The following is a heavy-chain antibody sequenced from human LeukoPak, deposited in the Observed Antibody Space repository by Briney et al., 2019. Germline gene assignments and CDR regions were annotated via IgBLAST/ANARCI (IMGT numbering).Heavy chain of an antibody. J-gene: IGHJ3*02. D-gene: IGHD2-2*01. V-gene: IGHV3-30*04. CDR3: ARDRVDQLLPFDAFDI. Sequence: GGSLRLSCAASGFTFSSYAMHWVRQAPGKGLEWVAVISYDGSNKYYADSVKGRFTISRDNSKNTLYLQMNSLRAEDTAVYYCARDRVDQLLPFDAFDIRGQGTMVTVSS. CDR1: GFTFSSYA. CDR2: ISYDGSNK.